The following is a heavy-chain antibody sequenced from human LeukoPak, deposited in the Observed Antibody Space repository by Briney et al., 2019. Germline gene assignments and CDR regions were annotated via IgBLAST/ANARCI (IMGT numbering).Heavy chain of an antibody. CDR1: GFTFSNYA. J-gene: IGHJ4*02. CDR3: AKDLTTMVRGEGFDY. V-gene: IGHV3-23*01. Sequence: GGSLRLSCADSGFTFSNYAMSWVRQAPGKGLEWVSAISGSGGNTYYADSVKGRFTISRDNSKNTLYLQMNSLRAEDTAVFYCAKDLTTMVRGEGFDYWGQGTLVTVSS. CDR2: ISGSGGNT. D-gene: IGHD3-10*01.